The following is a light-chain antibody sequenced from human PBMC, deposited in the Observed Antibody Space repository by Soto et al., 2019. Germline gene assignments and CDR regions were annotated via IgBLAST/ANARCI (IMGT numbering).Light chain of an antibody. Sequence: QSVLTQPPSVSGAPGQRVTLSCTGKSSNIGATYDVQWYQQLPGKAPKLLIYGNSNRPSGVPDRFSGSKSGTSASLAITGLQADDEADYYCQSYDSSLSAHYVFGTGTKVTVL. CDR1: SSNIGATYD. CDR2: GNS. CDR3: QSYDSSLSAHYV. V-gene: IGLV1-40*01. J-gene: IGLJ1*01.